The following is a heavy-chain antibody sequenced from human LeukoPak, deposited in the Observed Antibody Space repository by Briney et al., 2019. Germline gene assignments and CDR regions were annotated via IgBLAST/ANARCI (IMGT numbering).Heavy chain of an antibody. CDR1: GGSFSTTDYY. CDR2: VYYSGST. V-gene: IGHV4-39*01. J-gene: IGHJ6*02. CDR3: TRRSKVTTSSSHYYYGLDV. D-gene: IGHD2-2*01. Sequence: SEALSLTCSISGGSFSTTDYYWACIRQPPGQGLDWIGSVYYSGSTYYNPSLKSRVTIAVDTSKNQFSLKLSSVTAADTAVYYCTRRSKVTTSSSHYYYGLDVWGQGTTVTVSS.